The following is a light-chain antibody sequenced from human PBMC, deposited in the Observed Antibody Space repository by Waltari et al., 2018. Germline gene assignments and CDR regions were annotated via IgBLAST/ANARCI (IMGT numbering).Light chain of an antibody. CDR1: QDISNY. V-gene: IGKV1-33*01. J-gene: IGKJ2*01. CDR3: QQYDNLPYT. Sequence: DIQMTQSPSSLSASVGARVTITCQASQDISNYLNWYQQKPGKAPKLLIYDASNLETGVPSRFSGSGSGTDFTFTISSLQPEDIATYYCQQYDNLPYTFGHGTKLEVK. CDR2: DAS.